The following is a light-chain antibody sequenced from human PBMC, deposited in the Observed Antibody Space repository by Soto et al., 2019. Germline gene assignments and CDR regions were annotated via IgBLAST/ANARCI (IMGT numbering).Light chain of an antibody. Sequence: EVVMTQSPATLSASRGERATLSCRANQAISSNLAWYQQKPGQAPRLLIYGASTRATGVPDRFSGSGSGTEFTLTISSLQSEDFAVYYCQQYGSSPLISFGQGTRLEIK. CDR1: QAISSN. J-gene: IGKJ5*01. CDR2: GAS. V-gene: IGKV3-15*01. CDR3: QQYGSSPLIS.